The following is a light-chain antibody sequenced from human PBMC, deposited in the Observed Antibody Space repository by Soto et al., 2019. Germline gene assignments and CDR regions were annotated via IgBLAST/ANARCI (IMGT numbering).Light chain of an antibody. CDR2: GNS. CDR1: SSNIGAGYD. V-gene: IGLV1-40*01. Sequence: QPVLTQPPSLSGAPGQRVTISCTGSSSNIGAGYDVHWYQQLPGTAPKLLIYGNSNRPSGVPDRFSGSKSGTSASLAITGLQAEDEAYYYCQSYDSSLSGSVFGGGTQLTVL. CDR3: QSYDSSLSGSV. J-gene: IGLJ2*01.